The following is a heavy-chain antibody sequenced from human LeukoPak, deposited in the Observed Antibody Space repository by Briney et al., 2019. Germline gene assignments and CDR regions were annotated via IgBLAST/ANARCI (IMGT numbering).Heavy chain of an antibody. J-gene: IGHJ4*02. Sequence: PGGSLRLSCSASGFTFSSYAMHWVHQAPGKGLEYVSAISSNGGSTYYADSVKGRFTISRDNSKNTLYLQMSSLRAEDTAVYYCVKPQPGGGFDYWGQGTLVTVSS. CDR2: ISSNGGST. CDR1: GFTFSSYA. CDR3: VKPQPGGGFDY. D-gene: IGHD1-14*01. V-gene: IGHV3-64D*09.